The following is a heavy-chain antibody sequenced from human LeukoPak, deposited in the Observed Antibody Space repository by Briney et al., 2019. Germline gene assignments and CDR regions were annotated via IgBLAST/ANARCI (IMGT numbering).Heavy chain of an antibody. Sequence: SETLSLTCTVSGGSMSPYHWGWIRQPPGKGLEWTGYIYYSGSTNYNPSLKSRVTISVDTSKNQFSLKLSSVTAADTAIYYRARAVSGRFDYWGQGTLVTVSS. CDR3: ARAVSGRFDY. CDR1: GGSMSPYH. CDR2: IYYSGST. D-gene: IGHD6-19*01. V-gene: IGHV4-59*08. J-gene: IGHJ4*02.